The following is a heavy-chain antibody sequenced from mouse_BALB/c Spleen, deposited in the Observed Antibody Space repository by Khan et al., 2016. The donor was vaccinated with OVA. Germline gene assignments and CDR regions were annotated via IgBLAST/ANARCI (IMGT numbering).Heavy chain of an antibody. D-gene: IGHD1-1*02. Sequence: QVQLQQSGAELARPGASVKMSCKTSGYTFTTYTMHWVKQRPGQSLEWIGYINPSNGYTNYNQRVKDRSTLTADKSSNTAYLQLSSLTSEDSAVYCCARWAHHGNGGGFAYWGQGTLVTVSA. CDR1: GYTFTTYT. CDR3: ARWAHHGNGGGFAY. CDR2: INPSNGYT. V-gene: IGHV1-4*01. J-gene: IGHJ3*01.